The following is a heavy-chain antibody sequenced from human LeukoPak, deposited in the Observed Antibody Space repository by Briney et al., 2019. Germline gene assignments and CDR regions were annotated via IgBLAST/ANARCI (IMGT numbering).Heavy chain of an antibody. V-gene: IGHV3-7*01. CDR1: GFTFSTYW. J-gene: IGHJ4*02. D-gene: IGHD3-22*01. Sequence: GGSLRLSCAASGFTFSTYWMTWARQAPGKGLEWVANIKQDGSAKYYVDSLRGRFSISRDNVKNSLFLQMNSLSAEDTAVYYCARCPYDSTGYYSVPSHLDYWGQGTLVTVSS. CDR3: ARCPYDSTGYYSVPSHLDY. CDR2: IKQDGSAK.